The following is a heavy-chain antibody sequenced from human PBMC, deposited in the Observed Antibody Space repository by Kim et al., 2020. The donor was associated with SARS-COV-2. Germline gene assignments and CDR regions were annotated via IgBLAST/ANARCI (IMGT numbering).Heavy chain of an antibody. V-gene: IGHV1-3*01. CDR3: ARDPELTGIFDY. J-gene: IGHJ4*02. Sequence: KYSQKFQGRVTITRDTSASTAYMELSSLRSEDTAVYYCARDPELTGIFDYWGQGTLVTVSS. D-gene: IGHD7-27*01.